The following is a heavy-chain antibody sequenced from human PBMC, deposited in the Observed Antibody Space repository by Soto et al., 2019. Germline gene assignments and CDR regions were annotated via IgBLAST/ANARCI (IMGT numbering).Heavy chain of an antibody. Sequence: PGGSLRLSCAASGFTFSSYGMHWVRQAPGKGLEWVAVISYDGSNKYYADSVKGRFTISRDNSKNTLYLQMNSLRAEDTAVYYCAKVPHYSYGLDYGMDVWGQGTTVTVSS. CDR1: GFTFSSYG. D-gene: IGHD5-18*01. J-gene: IGHJ6*02. CDR3: AKVPHYSYGLDYGMDV. V-gene: IGHV3-30*18. CDR2: ISYDGSNK.